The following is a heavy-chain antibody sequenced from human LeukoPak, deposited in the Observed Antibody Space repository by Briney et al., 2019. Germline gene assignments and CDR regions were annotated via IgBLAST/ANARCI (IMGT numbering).Heavy chain of an antibody. CDR2: ISSSSSYI. CDR3: ARSGGNSAPFDY. J-gene: IGHJ4*02. V-gene: IGHV3-21*01. CDR1: GFTFSSYS. Sequence: GGSLRLSCAASGFTFSSYSMNWVRQAPGKGLEGVSSISSSSSYIYYADSVKGRFTISRDNAKNSLYLQMNSLRAEDTAVYYCARSGGNSAPFDYWGQGTLVTVSS. D-gene: IGHD4-23*01.